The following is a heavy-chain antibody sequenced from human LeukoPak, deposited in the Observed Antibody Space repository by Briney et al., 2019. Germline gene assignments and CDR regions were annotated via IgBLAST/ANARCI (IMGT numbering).Heavy chain of an antibody. V-gene: IGHV3-48*01. CDR3: AREPTYTSTWYTSCDY. D-gene: IGHD6-13*01. CDR2: ISGSSSTI. J-gene: IGHJ4*02. CDR1: GFTFNSYG. Sequence: GGTLRLSCAASGFTFNSYGMSWVRQAPGKGLEWVSAISGSSSTIYYADSVEGRFTISRDNAKNSLYMQMNSLRAEDTAVYYCAREPTYTSTWYTSCDYWGQGILVTVSS.